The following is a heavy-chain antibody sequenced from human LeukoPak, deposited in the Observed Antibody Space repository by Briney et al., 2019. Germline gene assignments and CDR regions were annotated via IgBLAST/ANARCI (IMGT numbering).Heavy chain of an antibody. CDR3: ARNPSYSSPLY. CDR2: IYSVGST. J-gene: IGHJ4*02. CDR1: GFTVNSNY. Sequence: GGSLRLSCAASGFTVNSNYMTWLRQAPGKGREWVSVIYSVGSTYYADFVRGRFTISRDNSKNTLYLQMNSLRAEDTAIYYCARNPSYSSPLYSGQGTLVTVSS. D-gene: IGHD6-19*01. V-gene: IGHV3-66*02.